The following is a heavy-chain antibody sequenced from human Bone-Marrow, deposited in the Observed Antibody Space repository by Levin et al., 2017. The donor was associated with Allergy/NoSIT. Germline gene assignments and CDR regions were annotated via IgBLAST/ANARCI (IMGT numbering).Heavy chain of an antibody. CDR3: ANFDHWFDP. V-gene: IGHV3-23*01. J-gene: IGHJ5*02. CDR1: GFTFSSYA. Sequence: GESLKISCAGSGFTFSSYAMSWVRQAPGKGLEWVSAISGSGGSTYYADSVKGRFTISRDNSKNTLYLQMNSLRAEDTAVYYCANFDHWFDPWGQGTLVTVSS. CDR2: ISGSGGST.